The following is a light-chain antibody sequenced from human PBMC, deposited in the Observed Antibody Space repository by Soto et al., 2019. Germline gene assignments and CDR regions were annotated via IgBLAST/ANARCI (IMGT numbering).Light chain of an antibody. Sequence: IRMTQSPATLSVSPGERATLSCRASQSGSSNLAWYHQKPGQAPMLLIYGVSTRATDIPARFSGSGSGTEFTLTISSLQSEEFAVYYGQQYNNWPPTWTFPQGTKVDIK. V-gene: IGKV3-15*01. CDR1: QSGSSN. CDR2: GVS. J-gene: IGKJ1*01. CDR3: QQYNNWPPTWT.